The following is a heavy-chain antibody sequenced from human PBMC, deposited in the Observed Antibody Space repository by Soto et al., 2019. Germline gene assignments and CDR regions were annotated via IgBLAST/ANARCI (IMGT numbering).Heavy chain of an antibody. CDR2: INQDGGEK. V-gene: IGHV3-7*03. CDR3: ARDPYYDGQFDY. D-gene: IGHD3-22*01. Sequence: EVHLVESGGGSVQPGGSLRLSCAASGFTFSNYWMSWVRQAPGKGLEWVANINQDGGEKNYVDSVKGRFTISRDNAKNSLFLQMNSLRAEDTAVYYCARDPYYDGQFDYWGQGSLVTVSS. CDR1: GFTFSNYW. J-gene: IGHJ4*02.